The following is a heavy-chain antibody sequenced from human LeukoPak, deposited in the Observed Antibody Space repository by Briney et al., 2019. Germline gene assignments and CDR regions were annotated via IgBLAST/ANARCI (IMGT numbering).Heavy chain of an antibody. CDR3: ARDYSSSSGHGFDP. CDR1: GFTFSSYE. CDR2: ISSSGSTI. D-gene: IGHD6-6*01. J-gene: IGHJ5*02. Sequence: GGSLRLSCAASGFTFSSYEMNWVRQAPGKGPEWVSYISSSGSTIYYADSVKGRFTISRDNAKNSLYLQMNSLRAEDTAVYYCARDYSSSSGHGFDPWGQGTLVTVSS. V-gene: IGHV3-48*03.